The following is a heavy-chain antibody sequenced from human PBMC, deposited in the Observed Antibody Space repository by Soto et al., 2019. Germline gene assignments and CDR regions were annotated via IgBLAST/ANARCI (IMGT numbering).Heavy chain of an antibody. CDR3: ATARDCSSTSCYYYYYYGMDV. CDR2: FDPEDGET. CDR1: GYTLTELS. V-gene: IGHV1-24*01. Sequence: ASVTVSCKVSGYTLTELSMHWVRQAPGKGLEWMGGFDPEDGETIYAQKFQGRVTMTEDTSTDTAYMELSSLRSEDTAVYYCATARDCSSTSCYYYYYYGMDVWGQGTTVTVSS. J-gene: IGHJ6*02. D-gene: IGHD2-2*01.